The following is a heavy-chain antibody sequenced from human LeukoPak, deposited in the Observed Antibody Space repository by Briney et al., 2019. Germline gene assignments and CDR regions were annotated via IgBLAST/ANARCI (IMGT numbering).Heavy chain of an antibody. CDR3: ARTQIPAAMPGGSDDP. CDR1: GYTFTSYG. V-gene: IGHV1-18*01. CDR2: ISAYNGNT. J-gene: IGHJ5*02. D-gene: IGHD2-2*01. Sequence: GASVKVSCKASGYTFTSYGISWVRQAPGQGLEWMGWISAYNGNTNYAQKLQGRVTMTTDTSTSTAYMELRSLRSDDTAVYYCARTQIPAAMPGGSDDPWGQGTLVTVSS.